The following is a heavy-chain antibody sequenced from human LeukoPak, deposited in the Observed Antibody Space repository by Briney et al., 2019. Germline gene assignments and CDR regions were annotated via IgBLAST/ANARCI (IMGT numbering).Heavy chain of an antibody. CDR3: ARGVVAATGYDY. Sequence: SETLSLTCTVPGASISTNYWSWIRQPPEKGLEWIGYVYYSGNTNYNPSLKSRVTISADTLKNQFSLKMSSVTAADTATYYCARGVVAATGYDYWGQGTLVTVSS. CDR2: VYYSGNT. CDR1: GASISTNY. D-gene: IGHD2-15*01. J-gene: IGHJ4*02. V-gene: IGHV4-59*01.